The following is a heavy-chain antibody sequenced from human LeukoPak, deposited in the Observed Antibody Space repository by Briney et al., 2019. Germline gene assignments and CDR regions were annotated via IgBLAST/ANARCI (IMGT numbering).Heavy chain of an antibody. CDR2: ISAYNGNT. V-gene: IGHV1-18*01. CDR3: ARAYYYGSGSYYNPYYYYYYYMDV. CDR1: GYTFTSYG. D-gene: IGHD3-10*01. J-gene: IGHJ6*03. Sequence: GASVTVSCKASGYTFTSYGISWVRQAPGQGLEWMGWISAYNGNTNYAQKLQGRVTMTTDTSTSTAYMELRSLRSDDTAVYYCARAYYYGSGSYYNPYYYYYYYMDVWGKGTTVTVSS.